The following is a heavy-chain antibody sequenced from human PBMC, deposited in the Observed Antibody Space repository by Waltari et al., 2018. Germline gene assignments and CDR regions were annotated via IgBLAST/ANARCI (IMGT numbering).Heavy chain of an antibody. V-gene: IGHV4-34*01. CDR2: INHSGST. J-gene: IGHJ4*02. D-gene: IGHD1-1*01. CDR3: ARVPTGTSSPNFDY. CDR1: GGSFSGYY. Sequence: QVQLQQWGAGLLKPSETLSLTCAVYGGSFSGYYWSWIRQPPGKGLAWIGEINHSGSTNYKPSLKSRVTISVDTSKNTFSLKLSSVTAAATAVYYCARVPTGTSSPNFDYWGQGTLVTVSS.